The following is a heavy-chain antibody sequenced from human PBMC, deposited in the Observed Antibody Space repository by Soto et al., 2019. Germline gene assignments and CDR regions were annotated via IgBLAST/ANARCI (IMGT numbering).Heavy chain of an antibody. CDR3: VCGGNFFVY. D-gene: IGHD3-16*01. CDR2: INQDGSER. V-gene: IGHV3-7*01. Sequence: GGSLRLSCAASGFTFSTYWRTWVRQPPGKGLEWVASINQDGSERYYVDSVRGRFTISRDNAKNSLYLQMNSLRAEDTAVYYCVCGGNFFVYWGQGTLVTVSS. J-gene: IGHJ4*02. CDR1: GFTFSTYW.